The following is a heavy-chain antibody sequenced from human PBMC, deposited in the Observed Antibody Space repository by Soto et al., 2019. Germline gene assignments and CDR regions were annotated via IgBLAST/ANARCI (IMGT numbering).Heavy chain of an antibody. J-gene: IGHJ4*02. CDR2: VYSSGST. CDR3: ARYRREAVAGYTLDN. V-gene: IGHV4-59*01. Sequence: SETLSLTCTVSVGSISSNYWTWIRQPPGKGLEWIGYVYSSGSTNYNPSLKSRVTISEDTSKSQFSLKVNSMTAADTAVYYCARYRREAVAGYTLDNWGQGILVTVSS. CDR1: VGSISSNY. D-gene: IGHD6-13*01.